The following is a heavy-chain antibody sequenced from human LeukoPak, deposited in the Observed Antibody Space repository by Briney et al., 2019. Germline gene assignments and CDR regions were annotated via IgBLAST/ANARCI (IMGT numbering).Heavy chain of an antibody. CDR2: ISSSSSYI. J-gene: IGHJ3*02. V-gene: IGHV3-21*01. CDR3: AGVILGELHDAFDI. Sequence: PGGSLRLSCAASGFTFSSYSMNWVRQAPGKGLEWVPSISSSSSYIYYADSVKGRFTISRDNAKNSLYLQMNSLRAEDTAVYYCAGVILGELHDAFDIWGQGTMVTVSS. D-gene: IGHD1-26*01. CDR1: GFTFSSYS.